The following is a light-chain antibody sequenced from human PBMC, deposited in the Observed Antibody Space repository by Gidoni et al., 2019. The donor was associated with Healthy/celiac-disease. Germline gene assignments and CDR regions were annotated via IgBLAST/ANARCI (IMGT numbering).Light chain of an antibody. V-gene: IGLV2-11*01. J-gene: IGLJ1*01. Sequence: QSALTQPRSVSGSPGQSVTISCTGTSSDVGGYNYVSWYQQHPGKAPKLMFYDVSKRPSGVPDRFSGSKSGNTASLTISGLQAEDEADYYCCSYTGSYTLYVFGTGTKVTV. CDR1: SSDVGGYNY. CDR3: CSYTGSYTLYV. CDR2: DVS.